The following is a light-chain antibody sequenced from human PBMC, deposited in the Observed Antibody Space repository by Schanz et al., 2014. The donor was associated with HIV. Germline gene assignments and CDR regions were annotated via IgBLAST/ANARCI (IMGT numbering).Light chain of an antibody. CDR1: TGAVTSGHY. CDR3: LLSYSAARQVV. Sequence: QAVVTQESSLTVSPGGTVTLTCGSSTGAVTSGHYAYWFQQKPGQAPRTLIHDTNNRHSWTPARFSGSLLGGKAALTLSGAQHADEDDYYCLLSYSAARQVVFGGGTKLTVL. J-gene: IGLJ2*01. CDR2: DTN. V-gene: IGLV7-46*01.